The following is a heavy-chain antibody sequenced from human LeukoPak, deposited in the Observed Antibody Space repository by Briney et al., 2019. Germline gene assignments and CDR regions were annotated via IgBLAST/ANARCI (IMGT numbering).Heavy chain of an antibody. D-gene: IGHD2/OR15-2a*01. CDR3: ARAPRPVLPKVYYFDY. J-gene: IGHJ4*02. V-gene: IGHV4-39*01. CDR2: IYYSGST. CDR1: GGSISSSSYY. Sequence: SSETLSLTCTVSGGSISSSSYYWGWIRQPPGKGLEWIGSIYYSGSTYHNPSLKSRVTISVDTSKNQFSLKLSSVTAADTAVYYCARAPRPVLPKVYYFDYWGQGTLVTVSS.